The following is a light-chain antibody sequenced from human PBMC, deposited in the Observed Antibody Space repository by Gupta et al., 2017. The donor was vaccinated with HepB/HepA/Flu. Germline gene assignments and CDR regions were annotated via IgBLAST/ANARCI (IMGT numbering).Light chain of an antibody. Sequence: QSALTHPASVSGSPGQSITISCTGTSSDVDGYNYVSWYQQYTGKAPKLMIYDVSNRPSGVSSRFSGSKSGNTASLTISGRQAEDEADYYCSSYTSSSTRVFGGGTKLTVL. CDR3: SSYTSSSTRV. J-gene: IGLJ2*01. CDR2: DVS. V-gene: IGLV2-14*03. CDR1: SSDVDGYNY.